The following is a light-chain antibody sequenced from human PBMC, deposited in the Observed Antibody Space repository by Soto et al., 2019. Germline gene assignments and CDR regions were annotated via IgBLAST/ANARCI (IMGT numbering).Light chain of an antibody. J-gene: IGKJ5*01. Sequence: EAVLTQSPATLSVSPGERVTLSCRASQSVATNLAWYQQRPGQAPRLLIYGASKRAIGLPARFSGSGSGTEFTLTITSLQSEDFAVYYCQQYNNWPLSFGQGTRLEIK. CDR3: QQYNNWPLS. CDR1: QSVATN. CDR2: GAS. V-gene: IGKV3-15*01.